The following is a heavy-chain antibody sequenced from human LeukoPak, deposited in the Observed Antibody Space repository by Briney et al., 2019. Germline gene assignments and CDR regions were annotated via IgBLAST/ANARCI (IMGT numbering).Heavy chain of an antibody. J-gene: IGHJ3*02. V-gene: IGHV4-59*01. CDR2: IFYNEGT. CDR1: SGSFRTYY. Sequence: SPSETLSLTCTVSSGSFRTYYWSWIRQPPGKGLEWIGYIFYNEGTSYNPSLKSRVTISVDTSNNQLSLKVNSVTAADTAMYYCVKSNSRYQPWTLDIWGRGTMVTVSS. CDR3: VKSNSRYQPWTLDI. D-gene: IGHD2-2*01.